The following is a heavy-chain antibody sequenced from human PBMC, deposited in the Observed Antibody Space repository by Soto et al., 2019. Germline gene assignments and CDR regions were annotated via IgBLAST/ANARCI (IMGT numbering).Heavy chain of an antibody. D-gene: IGHD1-20*01. CDR2: ISANDVGT. Sequence: GGSMGLSCAASGVTLRNYAMTWVRQAPGKGLEWVSLISANDVGTYYAESVKTRFTISTDQSRNTVYLQMDSLRADDTAIYYCAKAKNDYNWDNRPPFDYWGQGTLVTVSS. V-gene: IGHV3-23*01. CDR1: GVTLRNYA. J-gene: IGHJ4*02. CDR3: AKAKNDYNWDNRPPFDY.